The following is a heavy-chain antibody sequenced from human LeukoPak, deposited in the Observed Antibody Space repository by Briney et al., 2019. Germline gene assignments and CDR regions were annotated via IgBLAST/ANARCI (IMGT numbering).Heavy chain of an antibody. CDR2: MKSKTDGGTT. CDR3: TTDWWATIFGVAY. CDR1: GFTFSNAW. J-gene: IGHJ4*02. V-gene: IGHV3-15*01. Sequence: PGGSLRLSCAASGFTFSNAWMSWVRQAPGKGLEWVGRMKSKTDGGTTDYAAPVKGRFTISRDDSKNTLYLQMTSLKTEDTAVYYCTTDWWATIFGVAYWGQGTLVTVSS. D-gene: IGHD3-3*01.